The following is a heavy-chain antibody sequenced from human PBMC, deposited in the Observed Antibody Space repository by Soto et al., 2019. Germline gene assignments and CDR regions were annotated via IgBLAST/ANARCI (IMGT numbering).Heavy chain of an antibody. J-gene: IGHJ4*02. CDR2: ITSSGSLI. D-gene: IGHD4-17*01. V-gene: IGHV3-48*03. CDR1: GFTYSGYG. CDR3: ATTVTTVEY. Sequence: GGPLRLQCAASGFTYSGYGMNWVRKAPGKGLEWISYITSSGSLIYYADSLKGRFTISRDNAKNSLSLQMKSLRAEYKAVYYCATTVTTVEYWGRGHLV.